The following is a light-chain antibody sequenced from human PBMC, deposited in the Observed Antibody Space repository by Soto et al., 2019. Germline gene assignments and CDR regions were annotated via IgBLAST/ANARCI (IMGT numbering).Light chain of an antibody. V-gene: IGKV3-15*01. CDR2: GIY. CDR1: QVLGTN. CDR3: QQYKYWPPIT. J-gene: IGKJ5*01. Sequence: EIVMTQSPGTLSVSPGETATLSCRASQVLGTNLAWYQQKPGQSPTLLIYGIYIRATGVPVRFTGSGSGTEFTLTITSLQSEDFATYYCQQYKYWPPITFGQGTRLEIK.